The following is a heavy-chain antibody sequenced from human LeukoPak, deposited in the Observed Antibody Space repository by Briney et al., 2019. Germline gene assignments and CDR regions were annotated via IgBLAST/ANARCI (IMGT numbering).Heavy chain of an antibody. D-gene: IGHD1-26*01. CDR2: INSDGSST. Sequence: GGSLRLSCAASGFTFSSYWMHWVRQAPGKGLVWVSRINSDGSSTSYADSVKGRFTISRDNAKNTVYLQMNSLRDEDTAVYYCAKTRRAGSYYLHFDYWGQGTLVTVSS. CDR1: GFTFSSYW. J-gene: IGHJ4*02. CDR3: AKTRRAGSYYLHFDY. V-gene: IGHV3-74*01.